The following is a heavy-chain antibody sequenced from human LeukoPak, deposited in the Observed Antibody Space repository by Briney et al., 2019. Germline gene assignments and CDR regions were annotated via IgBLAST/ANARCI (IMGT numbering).Heavy chain of an antibody. J-gene: IGHJ5*02. V-gene: IGHV3-74*01. D-gene: IGHD4-17*01. CDR3: AKVADDYGDYDWFDP. CDR1: GFTFNTYP. CDR2: VYSDGSDS. Sequence: GGSLRLSCTASGFTFNTYPMHWVRQAPGKGLVWVSRVYSDGSDSRHADSVKGRFTISRDNAKNTLYLQMNSLRAEDTAVYYCAKVADDYGDYDWFDPWGQGTLVTVSS.